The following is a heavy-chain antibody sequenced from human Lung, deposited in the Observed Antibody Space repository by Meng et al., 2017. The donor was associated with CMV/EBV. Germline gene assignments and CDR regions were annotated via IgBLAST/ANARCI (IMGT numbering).Heavy chain of an antibody. J-gene: IGHJ4*02. D-gene: IGHD5-12*01. Sequence: SFNFSXKPSGYTFTSYGISWVRQAPGQGLEWMGWISAYNGRSNYPQRLQGRVTMTTDTSTSTAYMELRSLRSDDTAMYYCVRDDRYTGYDRFDSWGQGTLVTVSS. CDR3: VRDDRYTGYDRFDS. CDR2: ISAYNGRS. V-gene: IGHV1-18*01. CDR1: GYTFTSYG.